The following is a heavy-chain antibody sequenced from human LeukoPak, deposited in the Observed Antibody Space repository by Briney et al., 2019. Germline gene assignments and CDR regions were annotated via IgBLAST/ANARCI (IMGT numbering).Heavy chain of an antibody. CDR1: GGTFSSYA. D-gene: IGHD5-12*01. Sequence: SVKVSCKASGGTFSSYAISWVRQAPGQGLEWMGGIIHIFGAANYAQKFQGRVTITADKSTSTAYVELSSLKSEDTGVYDCARARRLVSYYYDMDVWGRGTTVTVSS. CDR2: IIHIFGAA. J-gene: IGHJ6*04. V-gene: IGHV1-69*06. CDR3: ARARRLVSYYYDMDV.